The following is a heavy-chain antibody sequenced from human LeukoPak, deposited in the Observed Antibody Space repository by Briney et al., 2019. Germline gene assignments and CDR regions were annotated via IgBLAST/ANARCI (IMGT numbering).Heavy chain of an antibody. V-gene: IGHV4-59*02. J-gene: IGHJ2*01. CDR1: GGSVSSYY. Sequence: SETLSLTCTVSGGSVSSYYWSWLRQSPAKGLEWIGYVYYSGSTNYNPALKSRVTISLDTSENQFSLKLSSVTAADTAVYYCAREANSPTARYWYFDLWGRGTQVTVSS. CDR3: AREANSPTARYWYFDL. CDR2: VYYSGST. D-gene: IGHD2-21*01.